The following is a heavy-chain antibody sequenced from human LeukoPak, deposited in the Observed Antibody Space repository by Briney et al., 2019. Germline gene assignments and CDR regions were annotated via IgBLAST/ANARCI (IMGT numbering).Heavy chain of an antibody. CDR3: ARWVVTAIPAADYFDY. J-gene: IGHJ4*02. V-gene: IGHV3-23*01. CDR2: ISGSGGST. CDR1: GFTLSSYA. Sequence: PGGSLRLSCAASGFTLSSYAMSWVRQAPGKGLEWVSAISGSGGSTYYADSVKGRFTISRDNSKNTLYLQMNSLRAEDTAVYYCARWVVTAIPAADYFDYWGQGTLVTVSS. D-gene: IGHD2-21*02.